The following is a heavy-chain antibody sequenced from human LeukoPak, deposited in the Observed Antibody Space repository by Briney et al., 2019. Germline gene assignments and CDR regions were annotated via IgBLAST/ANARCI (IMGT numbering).Heavy chain of an antibody. CDR3: ARVRYYYDSSGRNTWYFDL. CDR1: GFTVSGNY. D-gene: IGHD3-22*01. CDR2: IYSGGRT. J-gene: IGHJ2*01. V-gene: IGHV3-53*04. Sequence: GGFLRLSCAASGFTVSGNYLSWVRQAPGKGLEWVSVIYSGGRTDYADSVKGRFAFTRHNSKNTLYLQMNSLRAEDTAMYYCARVRYYYDSSGRNTWYFDLWGRGTLVTVSS.